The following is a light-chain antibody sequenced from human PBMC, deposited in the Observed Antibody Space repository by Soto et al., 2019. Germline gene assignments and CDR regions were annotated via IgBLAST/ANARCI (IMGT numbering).Light chain of an antibody. J-gene: IGLJ1*01. CDR2: EGS. V-gene: IGLV2-23*01. CDR1: SSDVGSYNL. Sequence: QSALTQPASVSGSPGQSITISCTGTSSDVGSYNLVSWYQQHPGKAPKLMIYEGSKRPSGVSNRFSGSKSGNTASLTISGLPAEDEADDYCCSYAGSSTPYVFGTRTKVTV. CDR3: CSYAGSSTPYV.